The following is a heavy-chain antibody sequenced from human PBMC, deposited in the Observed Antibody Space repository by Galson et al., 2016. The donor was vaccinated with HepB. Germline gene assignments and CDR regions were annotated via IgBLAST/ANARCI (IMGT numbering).Heavy chain of an antibody. CDR3: ARGRDGDNFDAFDI. D-gene: IGHD5-24*01. Sequence: SETLSLTCTVFGDSISTYYWNWIRQTPGKGLEWIGYIYHSGSVNYSPSLKSRVTISKDTSRNQFSLELRSVTAAGTAVYYCARGRDGDNFDAFDIWGQGIILIVSS. CDR2: IYHSGSV. V-gene: IGHV4-59*08. J-gene: IGHJ3*02. CDR1: GDSISTYY.